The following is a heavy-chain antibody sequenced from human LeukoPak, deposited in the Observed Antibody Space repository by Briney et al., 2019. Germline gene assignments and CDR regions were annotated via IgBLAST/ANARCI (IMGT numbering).Heavy chain of an antibody. J-gene: IGHJ3*02. D-gene: IGHD1-1*01. CDR2: IYYDGSTA. Sequence: GGSLRLSCEASGFIFNTYWMHWVRQAPGKGLMWVARIYYDGSTADYADSVKGRFTISRDNSKNTVYLQMNILRAEDTAIYYCANDPQYDDFDIWGQGTMVTVSS. V-gene: IGHV3-74*01. CDR3: ANDPQYDDFDI. CDR1: GFIFNTYW.